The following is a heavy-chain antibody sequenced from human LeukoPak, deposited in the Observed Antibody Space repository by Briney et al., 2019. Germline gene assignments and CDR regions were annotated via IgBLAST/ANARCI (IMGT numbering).Heavy chain of an antibody. CDR3: ARGRRILVEDTNAGDYFDY. CDR1: GGTFSSYA. V-gene: IGHV1-69*13. D-gene: IGHD1-26*01. Sequence: SVKVSCKASGGTFSSYAISWVRQAPGQGLEWMGGIIPIFGTANYAQKFQGRVTITADESTSTAYMELSSLRSEDTAVYYCARGRRILVEDTNAGDYFDYWGQGTLVTVSS. J-gene: IGHJ4*02. CDR2: IIPIFGTA.